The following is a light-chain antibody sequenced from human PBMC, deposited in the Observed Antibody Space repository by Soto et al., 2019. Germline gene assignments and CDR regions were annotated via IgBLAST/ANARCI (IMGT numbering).Light chain of an antibody. V-gene: IGKV1-6*01. Sequence: AIQMTQSPSSLSASVGDRVTITCRASQGIRNELGWYQEKPGKAPKLLIYAACSLQSGVPSRFSGSGSGTEFTLTISSLQPEDFATYYCLQDYNYPRTFGQGTKVEIK. CDR1: QGIRNE. J-gene: IGKJ1*01. CDR3: LQDYNYPRT. CDR2: AAC.